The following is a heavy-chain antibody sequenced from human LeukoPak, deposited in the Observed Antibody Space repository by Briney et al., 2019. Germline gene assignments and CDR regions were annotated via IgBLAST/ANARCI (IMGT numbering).Heavy chain of an antibody. Sequence: GGSLRLSCAASGFTFSSYSMIWVGQAPGKGLEWVSSISSSSSYIYYADSVKGRFTISRDNAKNSLYLQMNSLRAEDTAVYYCARAGVGIAVAGSDYWGQGTLVTVSS. CDR1: GFTFSSYS. V-gene: IGHV3-21*01. CDR3: ARAGVGIAVAGSDY. CDR2: ISSSSSYI. D-gene: IGHD6-19*01. J-gene: IGHJ4*02.